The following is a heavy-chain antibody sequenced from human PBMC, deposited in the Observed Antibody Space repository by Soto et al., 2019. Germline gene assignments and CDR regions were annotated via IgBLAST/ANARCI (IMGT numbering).Heavy chain of an antibody. CDR1: GFTFSSYS. CDR3: ARAEYSSSSEFDY. D-gene: IGHD6-6*01. CDR2: ISSSSSYI. Sequence: PGGSLRLSCAASGFTFSSYSMNWVRQAPGKGLEWVSSISSSSSYIYYADSVKGRFTISRDNAKNSLYLQMNSLRAEDTAVYYCARAEYSSSSEFDYWGQGTLVTVSS. V-gene: IGHV3-21*01. J-gene: IGHJ4*02.